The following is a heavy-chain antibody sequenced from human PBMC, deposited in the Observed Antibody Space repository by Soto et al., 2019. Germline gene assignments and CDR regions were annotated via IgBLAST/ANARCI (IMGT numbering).Heavy chain of an antibody. D-gene: IGHD1-26*01. J-gene: IGHJ4*02. Sequence: SETLSLTCTVSGGSISSYYWSWIRQPPGKGLEWIGYFSYSGSTNYNPSLKSRVTISVDTSKNQFSLRLSSVTAADTAMYYCARDRNPDSGSYYSSFDYWGQGTLVTVSS. CDR1: GGSISSYY. V-gene: IGHV4-59*01. CDR3: ARDRNPDSGSYYSSFDY. CDR2: FSYSGST.